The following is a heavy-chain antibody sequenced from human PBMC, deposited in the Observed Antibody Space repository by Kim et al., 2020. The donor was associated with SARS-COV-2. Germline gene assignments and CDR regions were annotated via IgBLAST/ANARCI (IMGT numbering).Heavy chain of an antibody. CDR1: GFAFGTHS. D-gene: IGHD2-2*01. V-gene: IGHV3-21*01. CDR2: IGGSTNYI. J-gene: IGHJ6*02. CDR3: ARGGYFSSTSCYFYYYALDV. Sequence: GGSLRLSCAASGFAFGTHSMNWVRQAPGKGLEWVSSIGGSTNYIYYADSVKGRFTISRDNAKNSLYLQMSSLRAEDTAVYYCARGGYFSSTSCYFYYYALDVWGQGTTVTVSS.